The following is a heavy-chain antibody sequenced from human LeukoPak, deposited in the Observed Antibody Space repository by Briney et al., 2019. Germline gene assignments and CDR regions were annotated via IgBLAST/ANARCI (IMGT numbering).Heavy chain of an antibody. V-gene: IGHV4-39*01. J-gene: IGHJ4*02. CDR2: IYYSGST. Sequence: PSETLSLTCTVSGGSISSSSYYWGWIRQPPGKGLEWIGSIYYSGSTYYNPSLKSRVTISVDTSKNQFSLKLSSVTAADTAVYYCARHRXTYYDFWSGYQPPHYFDYWGQGTXVTVS. CDR3: ARHRXTYYDFWSGYQPPHYFDY. CDR1: GGSISSSSYY. D-gene: IGHD3-3*01.